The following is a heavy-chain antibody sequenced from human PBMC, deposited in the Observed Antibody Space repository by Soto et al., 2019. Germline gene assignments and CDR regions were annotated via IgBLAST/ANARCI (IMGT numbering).Heavy chain of an antibody. J-gene: IGHJ4*02. CDR3: ARGYDSWSFDY. CDR2: ISPSFGAP. CDR1: GGTFSSYY. Sequence: SVKVSCKASGGTFSSYYINWVRQAPVQGLEWMGGISPSFGAPNYARKFQGRVTITADESMSTAYMELSSLTSEDTAVYYCARGYDSWSFDYWGQGTLVTVSS. V-gene: IGHV1-69*01. D-gene: IGHD3-22*01.